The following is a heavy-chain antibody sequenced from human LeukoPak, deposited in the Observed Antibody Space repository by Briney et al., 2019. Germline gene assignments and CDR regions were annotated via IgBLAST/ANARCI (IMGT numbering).Heavy chain of an antibody. CDR3: AKGVVVVAATLYFQH. Sequence: GGSLRLSCAASGFTFSFYWMHWVRQAPGKGLVWVSRINSDGSSTTYAGSVKGRFTISRDNAKNTLYLQMNSLRAEDTAVYYCAKGVVVVAATLYFQHWGQGTLVTVSS. CDR2: INSDGSST. V-gene: IGHV3-74*01. CDR1: GFTFSFYW. J-gene: IGHJ1*01. D-gene: IGHD2-15*01.